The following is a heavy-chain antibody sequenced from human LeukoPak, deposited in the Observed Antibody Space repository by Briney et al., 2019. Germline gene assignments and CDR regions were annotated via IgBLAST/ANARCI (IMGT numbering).Heavy chain of an antibody. V-gene: IGHV5-51*01. J-gene: IGHJ5*01. CDR3: ARRSYCYSTSCYGYWFDS. D-gene: IGHD2-2*01. Sequence: AGESLKISCKGSGYSFTSYWIGWVRQMPGKGLEWMGIIYPGDSDTRYSPSFQGQVTFSADKSISTAYLQWSSLKASDTAMYYCARRSYCYSTSCYGYWFDSWGQGTLVTVSS. CDR1: GYSFTSYW. CDR2: IYPGDSDT.